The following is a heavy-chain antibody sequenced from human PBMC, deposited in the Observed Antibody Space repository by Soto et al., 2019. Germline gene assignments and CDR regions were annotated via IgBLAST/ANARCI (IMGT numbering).Heavy chain of an antibody. CDR2: IWYDGSNK. CDR1: GFTFSSYG. J-gene: IGHJ4*02. V-gene: IGHV3-33*01. D-gene: IGHD3-22*01. Sequence: GGSLRLSCAASGFTFSSYGMHWVRQAPGKGLEWVAVIWYDGSNKYYADSVKGRFTISRDNSKNTLYLQMNSLRAEDTAVYYCARDFGPYYYDSSGYYGPGNYFDYWGQGTLVTVSS. CDR3: ARDFGPYYYDSSGYYGPGNYFDY.